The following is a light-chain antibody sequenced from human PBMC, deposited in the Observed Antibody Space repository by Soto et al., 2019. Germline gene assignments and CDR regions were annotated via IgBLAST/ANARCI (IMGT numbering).Light chain of an antibody. V-gene: IGKV3-20*01. Sequence: EAGLTQSPGTLSLSQGERDTLSCRASQSVSSSYLAWYQQKPGQAPRLLIYGASSRATGIPDRFSGGGSETEFTLTISSLQSEDFAVYYCQQYNNWLLTFGGGTKVNIK. CDR3: QQYNNWLLT. CDR1: QSVSSSY. J-gene: IGKJ4*01. CDR2: GAS.